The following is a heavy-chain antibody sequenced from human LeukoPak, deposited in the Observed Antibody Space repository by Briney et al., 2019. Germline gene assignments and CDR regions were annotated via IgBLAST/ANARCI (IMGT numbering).Heavy chain of an antibody. CDR2: ISAYNGNT. D-gene: IGHD6-6*01. CDR3: ARATDESLAARYGMDV. V-gene: IGHV1-18*01. J-gene: IGHJ6*02. Sequence: GSSVKVSCKASGYTFTSFGISWVRQAAGQGVEWMGWISAYNGNTNYAQKLQGRVTMTTDTSTNKAYIELRSLRSDDTAVYYCARATDESLAARYGMDVWGQGTTVTVSS. CDR1: GYTFTSFG.